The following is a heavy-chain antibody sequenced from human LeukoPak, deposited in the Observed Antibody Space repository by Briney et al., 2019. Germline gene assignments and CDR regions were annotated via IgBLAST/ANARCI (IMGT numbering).Heavy chain of an antibody. CDR2: IYYSGST. CDR1: GGSISSGGYY. D-gene: IGHD5-18*01. CDR3: ARGYGYSYLFDY. J-gene: IGHJ4*02. V-gene: IGHV4-31*11. Sequence: SENLSLNCAVSGGSISSGGYYWSWIRQHPGKGLEWIGYIYYSGSTYYNPSLKSRVTISVETPKNQASQKLSSVTAADTAVYYCARGYGYSYLFDYWGQGTLVTVCS.